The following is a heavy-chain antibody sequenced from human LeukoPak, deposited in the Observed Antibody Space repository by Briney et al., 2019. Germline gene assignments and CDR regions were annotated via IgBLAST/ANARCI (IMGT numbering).Heavy chain of an antibody. D-gene: IGHD4-17*01. CDR1: GFTFSSYA. V-gene: IGHV3-23*01. Sequence: PGGSLRLSCAASGFTFSSYAMSWVRQAPGKGLEWVSAISGSGGSTYYADSVKGRFTISRDNSKNTLYLQMNSLGAEDTAVYYCAKDSVATVTTPDDAFDIWGQGTMVTVSS. CDR3: AKDSVATVTTPDDAFDI. J-gene: IGHJ3*02. CDR2: ISGSGGST.